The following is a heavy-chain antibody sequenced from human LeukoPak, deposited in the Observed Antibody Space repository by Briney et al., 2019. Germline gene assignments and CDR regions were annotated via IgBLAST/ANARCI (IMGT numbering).Heavy chain of an antibody. CDR3: AKDMAAYYYASGNIDY. Sequence: PGGSLRLSCAASGFTFSSYAMSWVSQAQGKGLEWVSAISGSGGSTYYADSVKGRFTISRDNSKNSLYLQMNSLRAEDTALYYCAKDMAAYYYASGNIDYWGQGTLVTVSS. J-gene: IGHJ4*02. CDR1: GFTFSSYA. CDR2: ISGSGGST. D-gene: IGHD3-10*01. V-gene: IGHV3-23*01.